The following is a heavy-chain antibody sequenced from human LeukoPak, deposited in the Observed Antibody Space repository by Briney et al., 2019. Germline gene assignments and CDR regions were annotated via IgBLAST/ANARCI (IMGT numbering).Heavy chain of an antibody. CDR3: ARDFGNWNPENWFDP. V-gene: IGHV3-11*01. D-gene: IGHD1-20*01. Sequence: GGSLRLSCAASGFTFSDYYMSWIRQAPGKGLEWVSYISSSGSTIYYADSVKGRFTISRDNAKNSLYLQMNSLRAEDTAVYYCARDFGNWNPENWFDPWGQGTLVTVSS. CDR1: GFTFSDYY. CDR2: ISSSGSTI. J-gene: IGHJ5*02.